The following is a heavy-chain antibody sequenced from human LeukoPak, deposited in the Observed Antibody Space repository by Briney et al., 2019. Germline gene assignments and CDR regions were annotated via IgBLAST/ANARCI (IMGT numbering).Heavy chain of an antibody. V-gene: IGHV3-66*01. CDR3: AREARDSSYAFDI. J-gene: IGHJ3*02. CDR1: GFTVSSNY. Sequence: PGGSLRLSCAASGFTVSSNYMSWVRQAPGKGLEWVSVIYSGGSTYYADSVKGRFTISRDNSKNTLYLQMNSLRAEDTAVYYCAREARDSSYAFDIWGQGTMVTVSS. CDR2: IYSGGST. D-gene: IGHD3-22*01.